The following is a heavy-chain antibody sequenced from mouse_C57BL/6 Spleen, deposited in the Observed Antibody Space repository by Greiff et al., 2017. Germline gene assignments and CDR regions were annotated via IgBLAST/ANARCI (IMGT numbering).Heavy chain of an antibody. V-gene: IGHV1-50*01. J-gene: IGHJ3*01. CDR3: ARKRDSWFAY. CDR2: IDPSDSYT. CDR1: GYTFTSYW. Sequence: QVHVKQPGAELVKPGASVKLSCTASGYTFTSYWMPWVKQRPGQGLEWIGEIDPSDSYTNYHQKFKGKATLTVDTSSSTDYLQLSSLTSEDSAVYYCARKRDSWFAYWGQGTLVTVSA.